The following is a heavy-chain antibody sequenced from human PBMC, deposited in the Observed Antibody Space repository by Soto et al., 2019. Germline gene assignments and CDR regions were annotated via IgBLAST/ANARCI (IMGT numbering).Heavy chain of an antibody. Sequence: QVQLVQSGAEAKKPGASVKVSCKASGYTFTSYGISWVRQAPGQGLEWMGWISAYNGNTNYAQKLQGRVTMTTDTSTSTAYMELRSLRSDDTAVYYCARDVVGGWGYQLLSDYYYYGMDVWGQGTTVTVSS. CDR2: ISAYNGNT. V-gene: IGHV1-18*01. J-gene: IGHJ6*02. CDR3: ARDVVGGWGYQLLSDYYYYGMDV. D-gene: IGHD2-2*01. CDR1: GYTFTSYG.